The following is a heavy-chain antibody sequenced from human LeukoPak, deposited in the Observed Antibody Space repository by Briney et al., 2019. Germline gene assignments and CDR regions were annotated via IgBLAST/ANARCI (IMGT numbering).Heavy chain of an antibody. CDR1: GGSVSSGSYY. Sequence: PSETQSPTCTVSGGSVSSGSYYWSWIRQPPGKGLEWIGYIYYSGRTNYNPSLKSRVTISVDTSKNQFSLKLSSVTAADTAVYYCARATIVVVPAAIGVWFDPWGQGTLVTVSS. CDR2: IYYSGRT. J-gene: IGHJ5*02. CDR3: ARATIVVVPAAIGVWFDP. V-gene: IGHV4-61*01. D-gene: IGHD2-2*02.